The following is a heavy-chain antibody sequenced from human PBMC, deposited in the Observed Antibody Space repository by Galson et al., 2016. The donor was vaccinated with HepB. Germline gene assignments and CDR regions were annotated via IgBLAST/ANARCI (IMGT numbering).Heavy chain of an antibody. CDR1: GFSVSNNY. CDR2: IYSGGNT. CDR3: VNETGFGELFPRTFDT. J-gene: IGHJ3*01. Sequence: SLRLSCAVSGFSVSNNYMSWVRQAPGQGLEWVSVIYSGGNTFYGDPAKGRLTISRDNSKNILYLQMKSLRVEATAVYYCVNETGFGELFPRTFDTWGQGTMVTVSS. V-gene: IGHV3-53*01. D-gene: IGHD3-10*01.